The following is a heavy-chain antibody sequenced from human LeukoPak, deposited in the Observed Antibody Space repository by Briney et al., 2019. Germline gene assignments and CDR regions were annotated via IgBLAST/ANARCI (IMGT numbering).Heavy chain of an antibody. D-gene: IGHD6-19*01. CDR3: ARGSSGWYTLSNWFDP. CDR2: INAGNGNT. J-gene: IGHJ5*02. CDR1: GYTFTSYA. Sequence: ASVKVSCKASGYTFTSYAMHWVRQAPGQRLEWMGWINAGNGNTKYSQKFQGRVTITRDTSASTAYMELSSLRSEDTAVYYCARGSSGWYTLSNWFDPWGQGTLVTVSS. V-gene: IGHV1-3*01.